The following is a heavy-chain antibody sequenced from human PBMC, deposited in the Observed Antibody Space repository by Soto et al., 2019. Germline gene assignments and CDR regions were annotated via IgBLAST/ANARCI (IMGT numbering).Heavy chain of an antibody. J-gene: IGHJ4*02. CDR2: TYYSGST. D-gene: IGHD1-7*01. CDR1: GGSISSDY. V-gene: IGHV4-59*01. CDR3: AKGTRVTFDY. Sequence: SETLSLTCTVSGGSISSDYWTWIRQPPGRALEWIGNTYYSGSTNYNPSLKSRVTISLDMSKRQFSLKLNSVTAADTAVYYCAKGTRVTFDYWGQGALVTVSS.